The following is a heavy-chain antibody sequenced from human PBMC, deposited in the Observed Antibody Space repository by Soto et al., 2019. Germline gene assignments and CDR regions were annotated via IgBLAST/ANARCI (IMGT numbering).Heavy chain of an antibody. D-gene: IGHD6-25*01. CDR2: ISTSSTYI. CDR3: VGEPKGGPAAGAIEI. J-gene: IGHJ3*02. Sequence: PGGSLRLSCAATGFTFSDYYMYWMRQAPGKGLEWVSYISTSSTYISYADSVKGRFTISRDNAKNSLYLEMKSLRAEDTAVYSCVGEPKGGPAAGAIEIWG. CDR1: GFTFSDYY. V-gene: IGHV3-11*05.